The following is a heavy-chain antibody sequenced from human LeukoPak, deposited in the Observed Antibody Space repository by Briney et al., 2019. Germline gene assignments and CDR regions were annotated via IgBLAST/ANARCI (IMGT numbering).Heavy chain of an antibody. Sequence: ASVKVSCKASGYTFTSYGISWVRQAPGQGLEWMGWISAYNGSTNYAQKLQGRVTMTTDTSTSTAYMELRSLRAEDTAVYYCARHKRGYYSPFDIWGQGTMVTVSS. D-gene: IGHD3-10*01. CDR3: ARHKRGYYSPFDI. CDR2: ISAYNGST. V-gene: IGHV1-18*01. CDR1: GYTFTSYG. J-gene: IGHJ3*02.